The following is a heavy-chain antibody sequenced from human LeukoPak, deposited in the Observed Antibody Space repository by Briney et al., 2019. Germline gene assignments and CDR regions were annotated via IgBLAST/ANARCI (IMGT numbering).Heavy chain of an antibody. CDR2: ISSSSSTI. CDR3: ARGRGYYDSSGYYFSDY. D-gene: IGHD3-22*01. CDR1: GFTFSRYS. V-gene: IGHV3-48*01. Sequence: GGSLRLSCAASGFTFSRYSMHWVRQAPGKGLEWISYISSSSSTIYYADSLKGRFTISRDNAKNSLYLQMNSLRAEDTAVYYCARGRGYYDSSGYYFSDYWGQGTLVTVSS. J-gene: IGHJ4*02.